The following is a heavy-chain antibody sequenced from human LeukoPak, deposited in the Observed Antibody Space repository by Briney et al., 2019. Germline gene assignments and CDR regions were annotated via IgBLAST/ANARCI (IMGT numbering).Heavy chain of an antibody. J-gene: IGHJ3*02. CDR2: IKTDGSDI. D-gene: IGHD5-24*01. CDR3: ARPRDGLRNAFDI. Sequence: GGSLRLSCVASGFTLSNYYMHWVRQPPGKGLVWVSRIKTDGSDINYGDSVKGRFTISRDNAKNTVYLQMNSLGAEDTAVYYCARPRDGLRNAFDIWGQGTMVTVSS. CDR1: GFTLSNYY. V-gene: IGHV3-74*01.